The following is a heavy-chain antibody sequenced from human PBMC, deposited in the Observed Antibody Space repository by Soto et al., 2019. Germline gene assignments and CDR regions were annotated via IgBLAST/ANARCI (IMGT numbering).Heavy chain of an antibody. CDR2: INPNSGGT. J-gene: IGHJ4*02. D-gene: IGHD3-10*01. Sequence: ASVKVSCKASGYTFTGYYMHWVRQAPGQGLEWMGWINPNSGGTNYAQKFQGRVTMTRDTSISTAYMQLSRLRSDDTAVYYCAIRGYISYYFDYWGQGTLVTVSS. CDR1: GYTFTGYY. V-gene: IGHV1-2*02. CDR3: AIRGYISYYFDY.